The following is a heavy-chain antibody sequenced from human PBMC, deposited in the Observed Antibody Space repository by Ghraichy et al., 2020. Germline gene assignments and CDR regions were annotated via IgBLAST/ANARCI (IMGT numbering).Heavy chain of an antibody. CDR3: ARLVPAAQGVDY. CDR1: GGSISSGGYY. Sequence: SETLSLTCTVSGGSISSGGYYWSWIRQHPGKGLEWIGYIYYSGSTYYNPSLKSRVTISVDTSKNQFSLKLSSVTAADTAVYYCARLVPAAQGVDYWGQGTLVTVSS. D-gene: IGHD2-2*01. V-gene: IGHV4-31*03. J-gene: IGHJ4*02. CDR2: IYYSGST.